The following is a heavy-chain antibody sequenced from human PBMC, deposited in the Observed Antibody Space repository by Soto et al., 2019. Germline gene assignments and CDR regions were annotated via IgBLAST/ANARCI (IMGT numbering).Heavy chain of an antibody. CDR1: GFTFGTPD. Sequence: QLLQSGGGLVQPGGSLTLSCAASGFTFGTPDMSWVRQAPGEGLEWVSTIDGSGGITYYADSVKGRFTISRDNSRNTVYLQMNSLRGDDTGLYYCVKNSGWFNTWGQGALVTVSS. J-gene: IGHJ5*02. V-gene: IGHV3-23*01. CDR2: IDGSGGIT. D-gene: IGHD3-10*01. CDR3: VKNSGWFNT.